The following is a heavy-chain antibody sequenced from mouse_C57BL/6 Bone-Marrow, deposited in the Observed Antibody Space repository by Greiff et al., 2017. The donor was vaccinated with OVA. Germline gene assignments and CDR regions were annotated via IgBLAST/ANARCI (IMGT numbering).Heavy chain of an antibody. V-gene: IGHV1-82*01. CDR1: GYAFSSSW. D-gene: IGHD1-1*01. CDR3: ARWGSYYYGSSHGAMDY. CDR2: IYPGDGDT. Sequence: QVQLQQSGPELVKPGASVKISCKASGYAFSSSWMNWVKQRPGKGLEWIGRIYPGDGDTNYNGKFKGKATLTADKSSSTAYMQLSSLTSEDSAVYFCARWGSYYYGSSHGAMDYWGQGTSVTVSS. J-gene: IGHJ4*01.